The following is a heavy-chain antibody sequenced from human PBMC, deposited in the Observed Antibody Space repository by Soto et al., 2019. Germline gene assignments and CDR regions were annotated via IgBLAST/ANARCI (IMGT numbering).Heavy chain of an antibody. CDR3: ARGRRQPLTYGMDV. Sequence: SEILSLTCAVYGGSFSGYYWSWIRQPPGKGLEWIGEINHSGSTNYNPSLKSRVTISVDTSKNQFSLKLSSVTAADTAVYYCARGRRQPLTYGMDVWGQGTTVTVAS. CDR1: GGSFSGYY. V-gene: IGHV4-34*01. J-gene: IGHJ6*02. CDR2: INHSGST. D-gene: IGHD6-13*01.